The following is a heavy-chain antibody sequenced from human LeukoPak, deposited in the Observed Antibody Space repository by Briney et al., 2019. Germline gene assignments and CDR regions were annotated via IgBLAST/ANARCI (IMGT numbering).Heavy chain of an antibody. CDR2: INPSGGSI. V-gene: IGHV1-46*01. CDR3: ARGSHLRLTDFDAFDI. Sequence: ASVKVSCKASGYTFTSYYMHWVRQAPGQGLEWMGIINPSGGSISYAEKFQGRVTMTRETSTSTVYMELSSLRSEDTAVYYCARGSHLRLTDFDAFDIWGQGTMVTVSS. D-gene: IGHD5-12*01. J-gene: IGHJ3*02. CDR1: GYTFTSYY.